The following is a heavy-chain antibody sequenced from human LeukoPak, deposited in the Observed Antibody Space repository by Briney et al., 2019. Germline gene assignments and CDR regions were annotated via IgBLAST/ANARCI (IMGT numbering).Heavy chain of an antibody. CDR2: IKQDGSEK. CDR1: GFTFSSYW. V-gene: IGHV3-7*01. D-gene: IGHD2-2*01. J-gene: IGHJ6*02. CDR3: AREIVVVPAATPGILSHGMDV. Sequence: GGSLRLSCAASGFTFSSYWMSWVRQAPGKGLEWVANIKQDGSEKYYVDSVKGRFTISRDNAKNSLYLQMNSLRAEDTAVYYCAREIVVVPAATPGILSHGMDVWGQGTTVTVSS.